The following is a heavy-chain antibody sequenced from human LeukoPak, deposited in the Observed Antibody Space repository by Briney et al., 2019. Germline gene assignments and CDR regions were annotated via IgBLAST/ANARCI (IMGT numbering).Heavy chain of an antibody. V-gene: IGHV1-8*03. CDR3: ARSGSYSDWFDP. J-gene: IGHJ5*02. D-gene: IGHD1-26*01. Sequence: ASEKVSCKASGYTFTSYDINWVRQATRQGLEWMGWMNPNSGNTGYAQKFQGRVTITRNTSISTAYMELSSLRSEDTAVYYCARSGSYSDWFDPWGQGTLVTVSS. CDR2: MNPNSGNT. CDR1: GYTFTSYD.